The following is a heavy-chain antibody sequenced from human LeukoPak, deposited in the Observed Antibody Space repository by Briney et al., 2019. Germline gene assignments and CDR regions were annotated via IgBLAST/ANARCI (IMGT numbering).Heavy chain of an antibody. CDR2: ISNSGGNT. CDR1: GFTFSGYA. CDR3: AKDHDYVWGSYRFPPPFDY. J-gene: IGHJ4*02. V-gene: IGHV3-23*01. D-gene: IGHD3-16*02. Sequence: GVSLRLSCAASGFTFSGYAMTWVRQAPGKGLEWVSPISNSGGNTYYADSVKGRFTISRDNSKNTLYLQMNSLRAEDTAVYYCAKDHDYVWGSYRFPPPFDYWGQGTLVTVSS.